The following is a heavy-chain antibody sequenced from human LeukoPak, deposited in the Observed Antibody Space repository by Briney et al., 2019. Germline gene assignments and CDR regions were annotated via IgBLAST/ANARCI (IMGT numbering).Heavy chain of an antibody. CDR1: GLTFTTYK. CDR2: VGATGTVT. J-gene: IGHJ4*02. Sequence: GGSLRLSCAASGLTFTTYKMIWVRQAPGKGLEWLSYVGATGTVTSSPNPVRGRFPIPKANAQNSLFLQINSRKDEDTACYSFPVDPRYGGKRNGDYWGQGTLVTVSP. D-gene: IGHD4-23*01. CDR3: PVDPRYGGKRNGDY. V-gene: IGHV3-48*03.